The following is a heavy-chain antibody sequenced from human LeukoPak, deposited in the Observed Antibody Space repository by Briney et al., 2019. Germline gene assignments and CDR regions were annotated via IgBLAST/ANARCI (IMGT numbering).Heavy chain of an antibody. D-gene: IGHD3-10*01. V-gene: IGHV3-48*02. CDR2: ISSSSSTI. Sequence: PPGGSLRLSCAASGFTFSSYSMNWDRQAPGKGLEWVSYISSSSSTIYYADSVRGRFTIFRDNAKNSLYLQMNSLRDEDRAVYYCARDKKYGSGSRGVRYWGQGTLVSVSS. CDR1: GFTFSSYS. J-gene: IGHJ4*02. CDR3: ARDKKYGSGSRGVRY.